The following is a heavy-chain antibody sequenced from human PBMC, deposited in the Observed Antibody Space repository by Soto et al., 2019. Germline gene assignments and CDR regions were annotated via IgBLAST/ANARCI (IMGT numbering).Heavy chain of an antibody. J-gene: IGHJ3*02. CDR3: ARGDCGGDCYYAFDI. CDR2: IYSGGST. V-gene: IGHV3-66*01. CDR1: GFSVSSNY. Sequence: EVQLVESGGGLVQPGGSLTLSCAVSGFSVSSNYMRWVRQAPGKGLEWVSVIYSGGSTYYADSVRGRFTISRDKSKNTLDLQMDSLRAEDTAVYYCARGDCGGDCYYAFDIWGQGTMVTVSS. D-gene: IGHD2-21*02.